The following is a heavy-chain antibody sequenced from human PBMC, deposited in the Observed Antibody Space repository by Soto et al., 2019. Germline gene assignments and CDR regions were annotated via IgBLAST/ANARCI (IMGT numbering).Heavy chain of an antibody. J-gene: IGHJ3*01. V-gene: IGHV1-18*01. CDR2: ITPYNGNT. Sequence: QVQLVQSGPEVKKPGASVKVSCRASGYTFSTHGLSWVRQAPGQGLEWMGWITPYNGNTNYEQKLRGILTMTTDTSTKTGYMEVRSLRSDDTAVYYCARFRDCTGSTCDPSFGFDLWGPGTVVTVSS. CDR3: ARFRDCTGSTCDPSFGFDL. CDR1: GYTFSTHG. D-gene: IGHD2-8*02.